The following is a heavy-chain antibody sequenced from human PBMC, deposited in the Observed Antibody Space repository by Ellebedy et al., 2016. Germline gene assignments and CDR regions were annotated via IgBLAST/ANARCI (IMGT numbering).Heavy chain of an antibody. J-gene: IGHJ4*02. CDR1: GFAFSTYW. Sequence: GESLKISXAASGFAFSTYWMTWVRQAPGKGLEWVANMNRDGSEENYVDSVKGRFTISRDNSRNTAYLQMNGLRPEDTAVYYCARETRGYQGIFDYWGQGTLVIVSS. D-gene: IGHD5-12*01. CDR3: ARETRGYQGIFDY. V-gene: IGHV3-7*01. CDR2: MNRDGSEE.